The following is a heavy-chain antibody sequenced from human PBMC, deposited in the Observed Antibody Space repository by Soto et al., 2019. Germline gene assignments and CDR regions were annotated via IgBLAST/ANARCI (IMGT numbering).Heavy chain of an antibody. D-gene: IGHD2-21*02. CDR1: GYTFSTHA. V-gene: IGHV1-3*01. Sequence: ASVKVSCKASGYTFSTHAIHWLRRAPGQTLEWLGWINAGNGNTKYSQSFQGRVTITRDTSATTAYMELSSLRSEDTAVYYCARDVLKNRGDSDYFDFWGQGTLVTVSS. J-gene: IGHJ4*02. CDR2: INAGNGNT. CDR3: ARDVLKNRGDSDYFDF.